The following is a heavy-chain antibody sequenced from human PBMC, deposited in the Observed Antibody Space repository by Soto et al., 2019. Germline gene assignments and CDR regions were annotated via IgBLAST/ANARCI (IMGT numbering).Heavy chain of an antibody. J-gene: IGHJ6*03. CDR3: ARDPDWKNKYYMDV. CDR1: GGSISGHY. V-gene: IGHV4-59*11. Sequence: SETLSLTCTVSGGSISGHYWSWIRQPPGKGLEWVGYISYTGSTNYNPSLKSRATISADTSKNLFSLRLSSVTAADTAIYYCARDPDWKNKYYMDVWAKGTTVPVSS. CDR2: ISYTGST. D-gene: IGHD1-1*01.